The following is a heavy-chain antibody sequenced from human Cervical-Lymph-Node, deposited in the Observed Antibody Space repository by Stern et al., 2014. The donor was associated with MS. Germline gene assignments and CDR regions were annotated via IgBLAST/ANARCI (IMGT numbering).Heavy chain of an antibody. CDR2: IHDSGST. Sequence: QVQLVESGPGLVKPSQTLSLTCTVSGGSISSSGYYWSWIRQPAAKGLEWIGRIHDSGSTYCNPSLKSRATISMDTAQNQFSLKLTSVTAADTAVYYCATTRWDLFTWNWFDPWGQGTRVTVAS. V-gene: IGHV4-61*02. D-gene: IGHD1-26*01. J-gene: IGHJ5*02. CDR1: GGSISSSGYY. CDR3: ATTRWDLFTWNWFDP.